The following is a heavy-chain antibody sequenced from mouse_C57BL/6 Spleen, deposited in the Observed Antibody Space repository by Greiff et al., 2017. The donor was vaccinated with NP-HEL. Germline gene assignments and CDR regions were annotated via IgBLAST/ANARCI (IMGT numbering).Heavy chain of an antibody. Sequence: EVKLVESGGGLVKPGGSLKLSCAASGFTFSDYGMHWVRQAPEKGLEWVAYISSGSSTIYYADTVKGRFTISRDNAKNTLFLQMTSLRSEDTAMYYCARRLDYDGAMDYWGQGTSVTVSS. D-gene: IGHD2-4*01. V-gene: IGHV5-17*01. CDR2: ISSGSSTI. J-gene: IGHJ4*01. CDR1: GFTFSDYG. CDR3: ARRLDYDGAMDY.